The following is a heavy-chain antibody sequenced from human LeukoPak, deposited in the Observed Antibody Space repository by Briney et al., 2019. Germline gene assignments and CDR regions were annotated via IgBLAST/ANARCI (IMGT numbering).Heavy chain of an antibody. Sequence: PGGSLRLSCAASGFTFRNYWMTWVRQSPGKGLEWVAIIKPDGSDKYHVDSVKGRFTISRDNAKNSLYWQMSSLRAEDTAVYYCARGGHRQKEFWGQGTLVTVSS. CDR2: IKPDGSDK. CDR3: ARGGHRQKEF. J-gene: IGHJ4*02. CDR1: GFTFRNYW. V-gene: IGHV3-7*01. D-gene: IGHD3-10*01.